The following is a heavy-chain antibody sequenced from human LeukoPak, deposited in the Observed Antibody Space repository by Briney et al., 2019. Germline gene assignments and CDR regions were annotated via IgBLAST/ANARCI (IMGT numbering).Heavy chain of an antibody. J-gene: IGHJ6*03. CDR3: ARNPLLSYMDV. CDR2: IYYSGST. Sequence: SETLSLTYTVSGGSISGYYWSWIRQPPGKGLEWIGYIYYSGSTNYNPSLKSRVTISVDTSKNQFSLKLTSVTAADTAVYSCARNPLLSYMDVWGKGTTVTVSS. CDR1: GGSISGYY. D-gene: IGHD3-10*01. V-gene: IGHV4-59*01.